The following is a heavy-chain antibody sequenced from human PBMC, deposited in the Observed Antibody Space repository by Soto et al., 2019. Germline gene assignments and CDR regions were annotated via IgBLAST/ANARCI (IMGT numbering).Heavy chain of an antibody. CDR1: GGSISSGDYY. CDR3: AREGGYDFWSGYPEDYYYGMDV. D-gene: IGHD3-3*01. CDR2: IYYSGST. J-gene: IGHJ6*02. Sequence: QVQLQESGPGLVKPSQTLSLTCTVSGGSISSGDYYWSWIRQPPGKGLEWIGYIYYSGSTYYNPSLKSRVTISVDTSNNQFSLKLSSVTAADTAVYYCAREGGYDFWSGYPEDYYYGMDVWGQGTTVTVSS. V-gene: IGHV4-30-4*01.